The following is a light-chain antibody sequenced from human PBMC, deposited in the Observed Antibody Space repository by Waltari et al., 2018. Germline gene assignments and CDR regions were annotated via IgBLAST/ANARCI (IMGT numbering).Light chain of an antibody. J-gene: IGLJ1*01. CDR3: CSYAGRYTNYV. V-gene: IGLV2-11*01. CDR1: RSDVGAYDY. Sequence: QSALTQPRSVSGSPGQSVTISCPGTRSDVGAYDYVSWNQQRPGKAPKLIIYDVPERPSGVPDRFSGSKSDNKASLTISGLQADDEADYYCCSYAGRYTNYVFGSGTKVTVL. CDR2: DVP.